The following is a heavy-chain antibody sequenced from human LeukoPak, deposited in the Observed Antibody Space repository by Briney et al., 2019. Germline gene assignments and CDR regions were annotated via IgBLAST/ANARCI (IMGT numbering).Heavy chain of an antibody. CDR2: IYSGGTT. V-gene: IGHV3-66*01. J-gene: IGHJ5*02. CDR1: GFIVSSNY. Sequence: GGSLRLSCVVSGFIVSSNYMSWVRQAPGKGLEWVSVIYSGGTTYYADSVKGRFTISRDNSKNTLYLQMNSLRAEDTAVYYCAREFFNWFDPWGQGTLVTVSS. CDR3: AREFFNWFDP.